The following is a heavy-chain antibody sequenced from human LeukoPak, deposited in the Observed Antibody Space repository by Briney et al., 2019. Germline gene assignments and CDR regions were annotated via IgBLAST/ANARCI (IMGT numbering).Heavy chain of an antibody. Sequence: GGPLRLSCAASGFTFSNYGMNWVRQAPGKGLEWVSFTDTSGNYIYYGDSVKGRFTISRDNAKNLVFLQMNGLRAEDTAVYYCARGRSITLLRGVAMSDGFDIWGQGAMVAVSS. J-gene: IGHJ3*02. CDR3: ARGRSITLLRGVAMSDGFDI. V-gene: IGHV3-21*01. CDR1: GFTFSNYG. CDR2: TDTSGNYI. D-gene: IGHD3-10*01.